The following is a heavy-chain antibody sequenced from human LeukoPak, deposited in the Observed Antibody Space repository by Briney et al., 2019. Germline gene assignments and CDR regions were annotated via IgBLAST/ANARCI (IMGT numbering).Heavy chain of an antibody. CDR2: IYYSGST. J-gene: IGHJ5*02. D-gene: IGHD3-3*01. V-gene: IGHV4-39*01. Sequence: PSETLSLTCTVSGGSISSSSYYWGWIRQPPGKGLEWIGSIYYSGSTYYNPSLKSRVTISVDTSKNQFSLKLSSVTAADTAVYYCARGLRITIFGVAGVSNWFDPWGQGTLVTVSS. CDR1: GGSISSSSYY. CDR3: ARGLRITIFGVAGVSNWFDP.